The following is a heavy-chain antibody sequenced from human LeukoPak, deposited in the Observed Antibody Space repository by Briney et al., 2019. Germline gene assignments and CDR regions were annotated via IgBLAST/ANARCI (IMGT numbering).Heavy chain of an antibody. Sequence: GGSLRLSCAASGFTFSSYAMSWVRQAPGKGLEWVSAISGSGGSTYYADSVKGRFTISRDNSKNTLYLQMNSLRAEDTAVYYCAKDRAGPFHSGSGYNDYWGQGTLVTVSS. CDR3: AKDRAGPFHSGSGYNDY. J-gene: IGHJ4*02. D-gene: IGHD6-6*01. V-gene: IGHV3-23*01. CDR1: GFTFSSYA. CDR2: ISGSGGST.